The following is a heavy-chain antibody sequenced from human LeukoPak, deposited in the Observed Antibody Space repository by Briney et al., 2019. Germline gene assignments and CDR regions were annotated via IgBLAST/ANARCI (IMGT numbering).Heavy chain of an antibody. Sequence: ASVKVSCKASGYTFTSYDINWVRQATGQGLEWMGWMNPNSGNTGYAQKFQGRVTMTRNTSISTAYMELSSLRSEDTAVYYCARAQRGYSSGCKTPDYWGQGTLVTVSS. CDR3: ARAQRGYSSGCKTPDY. V-gene: IGHV1-8*01. D-gene: IGHD3-22*01. CDR2: MNPNSGNT. CDR1: GYTFTSYD. J-gene: IGHJ4*02.